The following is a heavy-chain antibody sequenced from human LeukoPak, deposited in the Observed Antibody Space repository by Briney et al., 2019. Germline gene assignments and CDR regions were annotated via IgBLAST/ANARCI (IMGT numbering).Heavy chain of an antibody. J-gene: IGHJ4*02. CDR2: ISSSGSTI. CDR3: ARGGIAVAGTMY. Sequence: LSLTCTVSGGSISSSSYYWGWIRQPPGKGLEWVSYISSSGSTIYYADSVKGRFTISRDNAKNSLYLQMNSLRAEDTAVYYCARGGIAVAGTMYWGQGTLVTVSS. D-gene: IGHD6-19*01. CDR1: GGSISSSSYY. V-gene: IGHV3-11*04.